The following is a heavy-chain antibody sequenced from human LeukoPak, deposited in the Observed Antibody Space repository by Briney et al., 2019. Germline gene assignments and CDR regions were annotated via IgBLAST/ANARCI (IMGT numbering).Heavy chain of an antibody. CDR3: ARDLYSNYFYYGMDV. CDR1: GFTFSSYG. J-gene: IGHJ6*02. Sequence: PGRSLRLSCAASGFTFSSYGMHWVRQAPGKGLEWVAVIWNDGSNKYYADSVKGRFTISRDNSKNTLYLQMNSLRAEDTAVYYCARDLYSNYFYYGMDVWGQGTTVTVSS. CDR2: IWNDGSNK. D-gene: IGHD4-11*01. V-gene: IGHV3-33*01.